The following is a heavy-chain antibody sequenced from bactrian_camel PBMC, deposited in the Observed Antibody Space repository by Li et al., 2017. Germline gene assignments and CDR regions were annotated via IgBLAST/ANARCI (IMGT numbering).Heavy chain of an antibody. J-gene: IGHJ4*01. CDR1: GYTYSSNC. CDR2: VDSDGRI. Sequence: HVQLVESGGGSVQTGGSLRLSCAASGYTYSSNCMGWFRQAPGKEREGVADVDSDGRINYADSVKGRFTISKDNAKNTLYLQMNSLKPEDSAMYYCAADLARYCGAFSGFFARASWGQGTQVTVS. CDR3: AADLARYCGAFSGFFARAS. D-gene: IGHD2*01. V-gene: IGHV3S53*01.